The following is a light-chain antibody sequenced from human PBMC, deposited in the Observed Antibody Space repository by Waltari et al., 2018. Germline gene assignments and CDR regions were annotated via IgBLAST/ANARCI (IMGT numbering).Light chain of an antibody. CDR2: KAS. V-gene: IGKV1-5*03. Sequence: DIQMTQSPSILSASVGDTVTITCRTSPSICTWLAWYQQKPGKAPKLLISKASILESGVPSRFSCSGSGTEFTLTINSLQPDDFATSYCQHYNNYPPTFGGGTKVEIK. CDR1: PSICTW. J-gene: IGKJ4*01. CDR3: QHYNNYPPT.